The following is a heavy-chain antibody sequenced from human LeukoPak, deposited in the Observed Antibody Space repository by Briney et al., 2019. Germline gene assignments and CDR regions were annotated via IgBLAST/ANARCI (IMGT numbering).Heavy chain of an antibody. J-gene: IGHJ5*02. CDR2: INPNSGAT. V-gene: IGHV1-2*02. Sequence: ASVKVSCKASGYTFTGYYMHWVRQAPGQGLEWMGWINPNSGATNSAQKFQGRVTMTRDTSISTAYMELSRLRSDDTAVFYCARAHYCSSTSCYIGYWFDPWGQGTLVTVSS. CDR1: GYTFTGYY. CDR3: ARAHYCSSTSCYIGYWFDP. D-gene: IGHD2-2*02.